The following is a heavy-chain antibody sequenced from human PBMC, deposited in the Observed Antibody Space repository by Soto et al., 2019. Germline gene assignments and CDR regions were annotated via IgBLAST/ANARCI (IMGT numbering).Heavy chain of an antibody. D-gene: IGHD6-6*01. V-gene: IGHV4-30-4*01. J-gene: IGHJ6*02. CDR2: IYYSGST. CDR1: GGSISSGGFY. CDR3: ARERIESSSSLLGHGMDA. Sequence: QVQLQESGPGLVKPSQTLSLTCTVSGGSISSGGFYCSWIRQPPGKGLDWVRYIYYSGSTYYNPSLQSRVTMSVDPSKHQFSLKLSSVTAADTAVYFCARERIESSSSLLGHGMDAWGQGTTVTVSS.